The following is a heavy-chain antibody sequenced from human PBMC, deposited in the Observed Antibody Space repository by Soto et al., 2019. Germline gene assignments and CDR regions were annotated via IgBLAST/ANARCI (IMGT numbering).Heavy chain of an antibody. V-gene: IGHV3-74*01. CDR2: INSDGGST. J-gene: IGHJ6*02. D-gene: IGHD6-13*01. CDR3: SSGTPQQLVPHGMDV. CDR1: GFTFSIYW. Sequence: GGSLRLSCAASGFTFSIYWMHWFRQAPGKGLVWLSRINSDGGSTSYAESVKGRFTISRDNARNTLYLQMNSLRAEDTAVYYCSSGTPQQLVPHGMDVWGQGTTVTVSS.